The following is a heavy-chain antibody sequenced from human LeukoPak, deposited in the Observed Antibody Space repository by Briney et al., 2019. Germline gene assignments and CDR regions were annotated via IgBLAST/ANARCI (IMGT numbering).Heavy chain of an antibody. CDR3: ARGRYRAAATLCFDY. J-gene: IGHJ4*02. V-gene: IGHV3-53*01. CDR2: IYSGGST. Sequence: GGSLRLSCAASGFTFSSNYFTWVRQAPGKGLEWVSVIYSGGSTHYADSVKGRCTISRDNSNNTLYLQMNSLRAEDTAVYYCARGRYRAAATLCFDYWGQGTLVTVSS. CDR1: GFTFSSNY. D-gene: IGHD2-15*01.